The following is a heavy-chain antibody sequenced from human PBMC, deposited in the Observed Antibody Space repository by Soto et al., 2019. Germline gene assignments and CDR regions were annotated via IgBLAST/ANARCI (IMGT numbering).Heavy chain of an antibody. CDR2: IWHDGSNK. J-gene: IGHJ5*02. CDR3: ARDGGCRDGYTVGCNWFDP. CDR1: GFTFSSYG. V-gene: IGHV3-33*01. Sequence: VQLVESGGGVVQPGRSLRLSCAASGFTFSSYGMHWVRQAPGKGLEWVAVIWHDGSNKFYADSVKGRFTISRDNSMNTLYLQMNSLRAEDMAVYYCARDGGCRDGYTVGCNWFDPWGQGTLVTVSS. D-gene: IGHD5-12*01.